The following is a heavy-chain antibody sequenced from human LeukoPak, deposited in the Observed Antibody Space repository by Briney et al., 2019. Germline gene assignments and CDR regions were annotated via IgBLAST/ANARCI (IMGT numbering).Heavy chain of an antibody. CDR3: ARRATAMVTRRSTQFDY. CDR2: ISSSSSYI. J-gene: IGHJ4*02. CDR1: GFTFSSYS. D-gene: IGHD5-18*01. Sequence: GGSLRLSCAASGFTFSSYSMNWVRQAPGKGLEWVSSISSSSSYIYYGDSVKGRFTISRDNAKNSLYLQMNSLRAEDTAVYYCARRATAMVTRRSTQFDYWGQGTLVTVSS. V-gene: IGHV3-21*01.